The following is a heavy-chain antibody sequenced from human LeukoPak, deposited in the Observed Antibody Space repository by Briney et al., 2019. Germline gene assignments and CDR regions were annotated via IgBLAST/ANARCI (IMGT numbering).Heavy chain of an antibody. CDR1: GGTFSSYA. V-gene: IGHV1-69*04. J-gene: IGHJ4*02. CDR2: IIPILGIA. Sequence: SVKVSCKASGGTFSSYAISWVRQAPGQGLEWMGRIIPILGIANYAQKFQGRVTITVDKSTSTAYMELSSLRSEDTAVYYCASTTVVVAATRFDYWGQGTLVTVSS. D-gene: IGHD2-15*01. CDR3: ASTTVVVAATRFDY.